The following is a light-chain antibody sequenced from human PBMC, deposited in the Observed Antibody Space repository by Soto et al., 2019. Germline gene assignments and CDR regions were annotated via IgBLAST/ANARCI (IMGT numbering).Light chain of an antibody. V-gene: IGKV1-39*01. J-gene: IGKJ2*01. CDR3: QQSYSAPPT. Sequence: DTQLTQSPSSLSASVGDKVTFTSRPIQNIDTFLNWYQWRPGKAPKFLIFAASSLQGGVSSRFSGSGSGTDFTLTIINLQPEDFATYYCQQSYSAPPTFGQGTRLEMK. CDR1: QNIDTF. CDR2: AAS.